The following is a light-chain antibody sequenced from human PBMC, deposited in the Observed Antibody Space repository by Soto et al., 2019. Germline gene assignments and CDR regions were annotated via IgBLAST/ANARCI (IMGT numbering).Light chain of an antibody. CDR3: QQYNNWPPST. CDR1: QSVSSN. CDR2: GAS. Sequence: EIVMTQSPATLSVSPGERATLSCRASQSVSSNLAWYQQKPGQAPRLLIYGASTRATGIPVRFSGSGSGTEFTLTISSPQSEDFVVYYCQQYNNWPPSTFGQGTKLEI. V-gene: IGKV3-15*01. J-gene: IGKJ2*02.